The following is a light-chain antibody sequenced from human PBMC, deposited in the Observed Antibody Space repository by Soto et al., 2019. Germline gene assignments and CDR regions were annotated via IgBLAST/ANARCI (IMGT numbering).Light chain of an antibody. J-gene: IGKJ3*01. Sequence: DIVMTQSPDSLAVSLGERATINCKSSQSVSNYLTWYQQKPGQPPKLLIYWASTRESGVPDRFSGSGSGTDFTLTSSSLQAEDVAVYYCQQFYSSPFAFGPGTKVDLK. CDR3: QQFYSSPFA. CDR1: QSVSNY. V-gene: IGKV4-1*01. CDR2: WAS.